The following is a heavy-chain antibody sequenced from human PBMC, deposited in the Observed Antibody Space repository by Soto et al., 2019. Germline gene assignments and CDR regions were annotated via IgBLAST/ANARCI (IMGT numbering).Heavy chain of an antibody. D-gene: IGHD6-6*01. J-gene: IGHJ4*02. CDR2: ISSSSSYI. V-gene: IGHV3-21*01. CDR1: GFTFSSYS. CDR3: ARVGGQLVPGFDY. Sequence: EVQLVESGGGLVKPGGSLRLSCAASGFTFSSYSMNWVRQAPGKGLEWVSSISSSSSYIYYADSVKGRFTISRDNAKNSLYLQMNSLGAEDTAGYYCARVGGQLVPGFDYWGQGTLVTVSS.